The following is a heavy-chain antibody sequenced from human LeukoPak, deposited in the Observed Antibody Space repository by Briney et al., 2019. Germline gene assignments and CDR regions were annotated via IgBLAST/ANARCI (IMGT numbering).Heavy chain of an antibody. J-gene: IGHJ3*02. D-gene: IGHD3-22*01. CDR2: INPNSGGT. CDR1: GYTFTGYY. V-gene: IGHV1-2*02. Sequence: ASVKVSCKASGYTFTGYYIHWVRQAPGQGLEWMGWINPNSGGTNYAQKFQGRVTMTRDTSISTAYMELSRLRSDDTAVYYCARESYYYDSSGFHRDAFDIWGQGTMVTVSS. CDR3: ARESYYYDSSGFHRDAFDI.